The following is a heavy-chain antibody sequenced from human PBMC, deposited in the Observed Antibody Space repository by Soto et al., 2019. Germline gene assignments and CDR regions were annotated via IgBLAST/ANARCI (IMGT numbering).Heavy chain of an antibody. D-gene: IGHD5-12*01. V-gene: IGHV3-23*01. J-gene: IGHJ6*03. CDR2: ISGNGSST. Sequence: GGSLRLSCAASGFTFSSYAMHWVRQAPGKGLEWVSAISGNGSSTYYADSVKGRFTISRDNAKNTLYLQMNSLRAEDTAVYYCAGYGDHTYYYYYYYMDGWGKGTTVTVAS. CDR3: AGYGDHTYYYYYYYMDG. CDR1: GFTFSSYA.